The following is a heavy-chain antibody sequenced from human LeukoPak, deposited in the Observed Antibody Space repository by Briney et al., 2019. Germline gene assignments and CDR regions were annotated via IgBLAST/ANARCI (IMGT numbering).Heavy chain of an antibody. CDR3: ARTIDYYGAGSTRGYFAD. V-gene: IGHV3-23*01. CDR1: GFTFSSYE. J-gene: IGHJ4*02. CDR2: ISDSGGSV. D-gene: IGHD3-10*01. Sequence: GGSLRLSCAASGFTFSSYEMNWVRQAPGKGLEWVSGISDSGGSVYYADSVKGRLTISRDNSKNTVYLQMSGLRAEDTAVYYCARTIDYYGAGSTRGYFADWGQGTLVTVSS.